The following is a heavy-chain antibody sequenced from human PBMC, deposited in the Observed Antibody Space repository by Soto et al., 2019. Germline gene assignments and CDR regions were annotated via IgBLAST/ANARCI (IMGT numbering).Heavy chain of an antibody. D-gene: IGHD3-22*01. CDR2: IYPGDSDT. J-gene: IGHJ3*02. CDR3: ARHRYYYDSSGYFDAFDI. CDR1: GYSFTSYW. Sequence: PGESLKISCKGSGYSFTSYWIGWVRQMPGKGLEWMGIIYPGDSDTRYSPSFQGQVTISADKSISTAYLQWSSLKASDTAMYYCARHRYYYDSSGYFDAFDIWGQGTMVTVSS. V-gene: IGHV5-51*01.